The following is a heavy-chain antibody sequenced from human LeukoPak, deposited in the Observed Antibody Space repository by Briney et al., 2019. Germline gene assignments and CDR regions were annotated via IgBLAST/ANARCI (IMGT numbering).Heavy chain of an antibody. D-gene: IGHD3-22*01. Sequence: GGSLRLSCAASGFTVSSNYMSWVRQAPGKGLEWVSSISSSSSYIYYADSVKGRFTISRDNAKNSLYLQMNSLRAEDTAVYYCARDRGEDYDSSGYAQGIDYWGQGTLVTVSS. V-gene: IGHV3-21*01. CDR2: ISSSSSYI. CDR1: GFTVSSNY. CDR3: ARDRGEDYDSSGYAQGIDY. J-gene: IGHJ4*02.